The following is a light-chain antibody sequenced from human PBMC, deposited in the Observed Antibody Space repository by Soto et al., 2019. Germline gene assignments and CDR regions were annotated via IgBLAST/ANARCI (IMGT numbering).Light chain of an antibody. V-gene: IGKV3-11*01. CDR1: QSVSSN. CDR3: QQRSNWPPIT. CDR2: DAS. J-gene: IGKJ5*01. Sequence: EIVMTQSPATLSVSPGERATLSCMASQSVSSNLAWYQQKPGQAPRLLIYDASNRATGIPARFSGSGSGTDFTLTISSLEPEDFAVYYCQQRSNWPPITFGQGTRLEIK.